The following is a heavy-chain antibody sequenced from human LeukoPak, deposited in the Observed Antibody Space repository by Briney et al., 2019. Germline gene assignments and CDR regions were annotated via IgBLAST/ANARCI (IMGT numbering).Heavy chain of an antibody. D-gene: IGHD1-26*01. CDR3: AREGQTHYHFDY. V-gene: IGHV3-23*01. CDR2: LSGGGEIM. J-gene: IGHJ4*02. Sequence: RTGGSLRLFCAASGFTFNSFAMSWVRQAPGKGLEWLSTLSGGGEIMDYADSAKGRFTISRDNSKNTLYLQMNSLRAEDTAIYYCAREGQTHYHFDYWGQGTLVTVSS. CDR1: GFTFNSFA.